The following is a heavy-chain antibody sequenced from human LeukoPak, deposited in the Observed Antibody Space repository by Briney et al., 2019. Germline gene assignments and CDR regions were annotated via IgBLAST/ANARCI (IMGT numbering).Heavy chain of an antibody. J-gene: IGHJ4*02. Sequence: ASVKVSCKASGYTFTSYDINWVRQATGQGLEWMGWMNPNSGNTGYAQKFQGRVTMTRDTSTSTVYMELSSLRSEDTAVYYCARVGRVTMMTLDYWGQGTLVTISS. V-gene: IGHV1-8*01. D-gene: IGHD3-22*01. CDR2: MNPNSGNT. CDR3: ARVGRVTMMTLDY. CDR1: GYTFTSYD.